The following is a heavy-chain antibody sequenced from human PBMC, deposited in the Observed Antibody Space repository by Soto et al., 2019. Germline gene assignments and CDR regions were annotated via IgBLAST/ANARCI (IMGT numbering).Heavy chain of an antibody. J-gene: IGHJ4*02. Sequence: PGGSLRLSCAASGFAFNNYWMSWVRQAPGKGPEWVASIKYDGSEKYYVDSVKGRFTVSRDNAKNSLSMHLNSLRADDTAVYYCVRDVGPITIFGEALSGYFDSWGQGTPVTVSS. CDR2: IKYDGSEK. D-gene: IGHD3-3*01. CDR1: GFAFNNYW. V-gene: IGHV3-7*03. CDR3: VRDVGPITIFGEALSGYFDS.